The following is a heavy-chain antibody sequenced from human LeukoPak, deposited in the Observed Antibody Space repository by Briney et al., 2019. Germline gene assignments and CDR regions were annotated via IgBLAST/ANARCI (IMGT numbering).Heavy chain of an antibody. D-gene: IGHD5-24*01. Sequence: PGGSLRLSCAASGFTFSNNAMSWVRQAPGKGLEWVSSIIGSGHSTYYADSVKGRFTISRDNSKSTLYLQMNSLRAEDTAVFYCANTREGDGYNYVLQYWGQGTLVTVSS. V-gene: IGHV3-23*01. CDR3: ANTREGDGYNYVLQY. CDR1: GFTFSNNA. CDR2: IIGSGHST. J-gene: IGHJ4*02.